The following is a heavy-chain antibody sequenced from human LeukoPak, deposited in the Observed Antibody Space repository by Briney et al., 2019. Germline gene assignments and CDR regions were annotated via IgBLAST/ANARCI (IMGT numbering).Heavy chain of an antibody. V-gene: IGHV3-21*01. J-gene: IGHJ5*02. Sequence: GGSLRLSCAASGFTFSSYSMNWVRQAPGKGLEWVSSISSSSSYIYYAGSVKGRFTISRDNAKNSLYLQMNSLRAEDTAVYYCARDWMVRGAERINWFDPWGQGTLVTVSS. CDR2: ISSSSSYI. CDR1: GFTFSSYS. D-gene: IGHD3-10*01. CDR3: ARDWMVRGAERINWFDP.